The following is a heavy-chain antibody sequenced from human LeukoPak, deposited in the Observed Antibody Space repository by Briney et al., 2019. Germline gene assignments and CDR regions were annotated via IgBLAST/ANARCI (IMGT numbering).Heavy chain of an antibody. CDR3: ARAVAGTVYVAFDI. J-gene: IGHJ3*02. D-gene: IGHD6-19*01. CDR2: IIPIFGTA. CDR1: GGTFSSYA. V-gene: IGHV1-69*01. Sequence: SVKVSCKASGGTFSSYAISWVRQAPGQGLEWMGGIIPIFGTANYAQKFQGRVTITADESTSAAYMELSSLRSEDTAVYYCARAVAGTVYVAFDIWGQGTMVTVSS.